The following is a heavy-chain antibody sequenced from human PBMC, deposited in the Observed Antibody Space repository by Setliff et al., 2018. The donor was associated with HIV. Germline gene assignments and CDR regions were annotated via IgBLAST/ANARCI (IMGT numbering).Heavy chain of an antibody. Sequence: GGSLRLSCAASGFSFRSYAVSWVRQAPGKGLEWVSVISGSGDITYYRESVKGRFTVSRDNSNNTVYLQMSSLRAEDTAMYYCAKTQTVITVYGPFDSWGQGTPVTVSS. CDR2: ISGSGDIT. V-gene: IGHV3-23*01. CDR3: AKTQTVITVYGPFDS. J-gene: IGHJ4*02. CDR1: GFSFRSYA. D-gene: IGHD4-4*01.